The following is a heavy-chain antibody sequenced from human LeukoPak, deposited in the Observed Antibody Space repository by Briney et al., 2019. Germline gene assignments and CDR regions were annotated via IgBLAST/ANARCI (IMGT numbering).Heavy chain of an antibody. CDR2: IIPIFGTA. V-gene: IGHV1-69*13. CDR3: ARRDIVVVPAAIGPYYYYGMDV. CDR1: GGTFSSYA. D-gene: IGHD2-2*02. Sequence: ASVKVSCKASGGTFSSYAISWVRQAPGQELEWMGGIIPIFGTANYAQKFQGRVTITADESTSTAYMELSSLRSEDTAVYYCARRDIVVVPAAIGPYYYYGMDVWGQGTTVTVSS. J-gene: IGHJ6*02.